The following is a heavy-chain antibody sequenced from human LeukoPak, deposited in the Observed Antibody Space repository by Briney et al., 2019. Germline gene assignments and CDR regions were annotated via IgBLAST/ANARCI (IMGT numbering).Heavy chain of an antibody. Sequence: ASETLSLTSAVYGGSFSGYYWGWIRQPPGKGLEWIGEINHSGSTNYNPSLKSRVTISVDTSKNQFSLKLSSVTAADTAVYYCARGEWELLWFDYWGQGTLVTVSS. CDR2: INHSGST. J-gene: IGHJ5*01. D-gene: IGHD1-26*01. CDR1: GGSFSGYY. CDR3: ARGEWELLWFDY. V-gene: IGHV4-34*01.